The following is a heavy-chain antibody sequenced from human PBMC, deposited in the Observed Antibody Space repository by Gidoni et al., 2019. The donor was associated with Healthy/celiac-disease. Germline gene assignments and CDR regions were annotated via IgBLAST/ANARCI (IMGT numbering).Heavy chain of an antibody. Sequence: QVQLVESGGGVVEPGRSLRLSCAASGFTFSRDVLPWFRQDSGKGLEWVAVISDDGSNKYYADSVKGLFTISRDKSKNTLYLQMNSLRAYVTAVYYCAKGITMIAHYPRGLYGMDVWGQGTTVTVSS. CDR1: GFTFSRDV. CDR3: AKGITMIAHYPRGLYGMDV. J-gene: IGHJ6*02. V-gene: IGHV3-30*18. D-gene: IGHD3-22*01. CDR2: ISDDGSNK.